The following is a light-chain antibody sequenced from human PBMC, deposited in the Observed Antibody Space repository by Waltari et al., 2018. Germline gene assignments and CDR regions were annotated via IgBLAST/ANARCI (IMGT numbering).Light chain of an antibody. J-gene: IGKJ1*01. Sequence: IMLTPSPGHLSLSPGERATLSCRASQSISRYLALYQQKPGQAPRLLIYGASTRATGIPDRFSGSGSGTDFSLTISGLEPEDSAVYYCQHHFRLPATFGQGTKVEIK. CDR3: QHHFRLPAT. CDR2: GAS. V-gene: IGKV3-20*01. CDR1: QSISRY.